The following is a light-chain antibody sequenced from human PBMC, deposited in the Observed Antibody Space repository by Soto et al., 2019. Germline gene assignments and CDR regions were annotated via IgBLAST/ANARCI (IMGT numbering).Light chain of an antibody. Sequence: DIRMTQSPSSLSASVGDRVTITCRASQGISNYLVWYQQRPGKVPKLLIYAASTLPSGVPSRFSGSGSGTTFTLTSSSLQPEDVATYYCQKYNSAPWTFGQGTKVEIK. CDR3: QKYNSAPWT. V-gene: IGKV1-27*01. CDR2: AAS. J-gene: IGKJ1*01. CDR1: QGISNY.